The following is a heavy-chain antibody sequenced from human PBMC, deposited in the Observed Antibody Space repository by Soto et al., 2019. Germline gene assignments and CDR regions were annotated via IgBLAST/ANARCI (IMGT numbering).Heavy chain of an antibody. CDR1: GGSISSGGYY. CDR2: IYYSGST. Sequence: SETLSLTCTVTGGSISSGGYYWSWIRQLPGKGLEWIGYIYYSGSTFYNPSLKSRVTISADTSKNQFSLKLSSVTAADTAVYYCARERGSTGFDYWGQGTLVTVSS. D-gene: IGHD2-2*01. J-gene: IGHJ4*02. V-gene: IGHV4-31*03. CDR3: ARERGSTGFDY.